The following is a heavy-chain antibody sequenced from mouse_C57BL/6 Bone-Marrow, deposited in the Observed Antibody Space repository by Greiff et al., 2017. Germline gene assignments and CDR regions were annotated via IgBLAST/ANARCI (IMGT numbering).Heavy chain of an antibody. J-gene: IGHJ2*01. Sequence: QVQLQQPGAELVMPGASVKLSCKASGYTFTSYWMHWVKQRPGQGLEWIGEIDPSDSYTNYNQKFKVKSTLTVDKSSSTAYMQLSSLTSEDSAVYYCAREDYYYGSTSFDYWGQGTTLTVSA. CDR3: AREDYYYGSTSFDY. V-gene: IGHV1-69*01. CDR1: GYTFTSYW. CDR2: IDPSDSYT. D-gene: IGHD1-1*01.